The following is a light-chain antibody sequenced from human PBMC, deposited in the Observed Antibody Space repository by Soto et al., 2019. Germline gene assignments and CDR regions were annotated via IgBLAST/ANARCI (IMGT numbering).Light chain of an antibody. CDR3: QPYDSSLSGWV. V-gene: IGLV1-40*01. CDR1: SSNIGAGYD. J-gene: IGLJ3*02. Sequence: QSVLTQPPSVSGAPGQRVTISCTGSSSNIGAGYDVHWYQHLPGTAPKLLIYGSSNRPSGVPDRFSGSKSGTSASLAITGLQAEDEADYYCQPYDSSLSGWVFGGGTKLTVL. CDR2: GSS.